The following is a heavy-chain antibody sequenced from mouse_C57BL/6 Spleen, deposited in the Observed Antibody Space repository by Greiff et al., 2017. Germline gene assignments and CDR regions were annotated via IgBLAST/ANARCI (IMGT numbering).Heavy chain of an antibody. Sequence: QVQLQQPGAELVRPGTSVKLSCKASGYTFTSYWMHWVKQRPGQGLEWIGVIDPSDSYTNYNQKFKGKATLTVDTSSSTAYMQLSSLTSADSAVXYCARRDYGNYETWFAYWGQGTLVTVSA. CDR3: ARRDYGNYETWFAY. CDR2: IDPSDSYT. J-gene: IGHJ3*01. CDR1: GYTFTSYW. D-gene: IGHD2-1*01. V-gene: IGHV1-59*01.